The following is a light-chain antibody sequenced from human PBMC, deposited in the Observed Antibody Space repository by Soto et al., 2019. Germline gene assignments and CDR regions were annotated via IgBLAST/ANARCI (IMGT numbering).Light chain of an antibody. CDR3: QQYGSSPLT. V-gene: IGKV3-20*01. CDR1: QSVDSSY. Sequence: EVVLTQSPGTLSLSPGERATLSCRASQSVDSSYFAWYQQKPGQAPTILIYGASSRATGIPVRFSGSGSGTDFTLTISRLEPEDFAVYYCQQYGSSPLTFGQGTKVEIK. CDR2: GAS. J-gene: IGKJ1*01.